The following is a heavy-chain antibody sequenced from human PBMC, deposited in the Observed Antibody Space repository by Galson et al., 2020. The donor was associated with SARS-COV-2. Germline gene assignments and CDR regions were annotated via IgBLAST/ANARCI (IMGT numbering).Heavy chain of an antibody. CDR2: ISSNSEYI. Sequence: GGSLSLSCAVSGFTFNRYTMSWVRQAPGKGPEWVSSISSNSEYIYYVDSLKGRFTISRDNAKNSLYLQMNSLRAEDTAVYYCAREASWAMFGMDVWGQGTTVTFSS. J-gene: IGHJ6*02. CDR1: GFTFNRYT. V-gene: IGHV3-21*01. D-gene: IGHD1-26*01. CDR3: AREASWAMFGMDV.